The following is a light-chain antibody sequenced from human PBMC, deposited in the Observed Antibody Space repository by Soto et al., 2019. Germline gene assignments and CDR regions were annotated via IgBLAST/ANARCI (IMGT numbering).Light chain of an antibody. Sequence: DIVMTQSPDSLAVSLGERAAINRKSSQNILFSTNNKNYLAWYQQKPGQPPKMLIFWASTRESGVPDRFRGSGSGTDFTLTISSLQAEDVAVYYCQQYYTTPPTFGGGTKVEIK. J-gene: IGKJ4*01. CDR3: QQYYTTPPT. V-gene: IGKV4-1*01. CDR2: WAS. CDR1: QNILFSTNNKNY.